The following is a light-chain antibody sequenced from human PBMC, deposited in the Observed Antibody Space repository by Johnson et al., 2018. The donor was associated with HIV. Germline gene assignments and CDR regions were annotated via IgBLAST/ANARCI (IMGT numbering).Light chain of an antibody. Sequence: QPVLTQPPSVSAAPGQKVTISCSGSSSNIGNNYVSWYQQLPGTAPKLLIYDNNKRPSGIPDRFSGSKSGTSATLGINRAQTEDEADYYCHRCKRNSHESGDVFGTGTRVTVL. CDR3: HRCKRNSHESGDV. CDR2: DNN. CDR1: SSNIGNNY. J-gene: IGLJ1*01. V-gene: IGLV1-51*01.